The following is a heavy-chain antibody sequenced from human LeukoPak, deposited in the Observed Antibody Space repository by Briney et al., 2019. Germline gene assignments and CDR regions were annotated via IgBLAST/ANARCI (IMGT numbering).Heavy chain of an antibody. CDR2: INPNSGGT. D-gene: IGHD2-15*01. CDR1: GYTFTGYY. V-gene: IGHV1-2*02. Sequence: GASVKVSCKASGYTFTGYYMHWVRQAPGQGLEWMGWINPNSGGTNYAQKFQGRVTMTRDTSISTAYMELSRLRSDDTAVYYCAKVAYCSGGICFYYFDYWGQGTLVAVSS. CDR3: AKVAYCSGGICFYYFDY. J-gene: IGHJ4*02.